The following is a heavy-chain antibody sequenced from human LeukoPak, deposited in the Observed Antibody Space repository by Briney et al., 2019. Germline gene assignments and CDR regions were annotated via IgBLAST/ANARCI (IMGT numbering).Heavy chain of an antibody. J-gene: IGHJ4*02. D-gene: IGHD3-9*01. CDR1: GFSFNTYW. V-gene: IGHV3-7*04. Sequence: WGSLRLSCAASGFSFNTYWMTWVRQAPGKGLEWVANVKQGWSEKDYVDSVKGRFTISRDNGKNSLYLQMNSLRGDDTAVYYCARVRGDRDILTGYFKLYFDYWGQGTLVTVSS. CDR2: VKQGWSEK. CDR3: ARVRGDRDILTGYFKLYFDY.